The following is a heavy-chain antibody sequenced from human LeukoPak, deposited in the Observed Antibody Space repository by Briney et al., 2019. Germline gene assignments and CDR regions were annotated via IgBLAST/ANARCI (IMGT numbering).Heavy chain of an antibody. D-gene: IGHD2/OR15-2a*01. CDR3: ARDHETYLGFDY. J-gene: IGHJ4*02. Sequence: GASVKVSCKASGYTFTGYYMHWVRQAPGQGLEWMGWISAYNGNTKYAQKLQGRVTMTTDTSTSTAYMELRSLRSDDTAVYYCARDHETYLGFDYWGQGTLVTVSS. V-gene: IGHV1-18*04. CDR1: GYTFTGYY. CDR2: ISAYNGNT.